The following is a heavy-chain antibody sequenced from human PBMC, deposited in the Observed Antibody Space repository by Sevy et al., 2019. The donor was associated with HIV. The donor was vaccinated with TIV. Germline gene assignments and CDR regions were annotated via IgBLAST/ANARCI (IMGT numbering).Heavy chain of an antibody. Sequence: GGSLRLSCVASEFRLSNYAMNWVRQAPGKGLEWVSGISGSGGSSYYADSVKGRFTISRDNSKNTLYLQMNSLRAEDTAVYYCARGRDYGNLDSWGQGTLVTVSS. CDR1: EFRLSNYA. CDR2: ISGSGGSS. V-gene: IGHV3-23*01. D-gene: IGHD4-17*01. CDR3: ARGRDYGNLDS. J-gene: IGHJ4*02.